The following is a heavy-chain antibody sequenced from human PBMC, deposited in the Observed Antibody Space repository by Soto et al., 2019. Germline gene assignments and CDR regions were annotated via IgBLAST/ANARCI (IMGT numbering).Heavy chain of an antibody. V-gene: IGHV1-69*08. CDR2: IIPILGIA. Sequence: QVQLVQSGAEVKKPGSSVKVSCKASGGTFSSYTISWVRQAPGQGLEWMGRIIPILGIANYAQKFQGRVTITADKSTSTAYMELSSLRSEDTAVYYCARDEGGYGFYYYHMDVWGKGTTVTVSS. J-gene: IGHJ6*03. CDR1: GGTFSSYT. CDR3: ARDEGGYGFYYYHMDV. D-gene: IGHD5-12*01.